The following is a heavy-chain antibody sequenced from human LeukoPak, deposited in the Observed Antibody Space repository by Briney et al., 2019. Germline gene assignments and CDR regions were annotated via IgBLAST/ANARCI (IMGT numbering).Heavy chain of an antibody. Sequence: SVKVSCKASGFTFTSSAVQWVRQARGQRLEWIGWIVVGSGKTNYAQKFQERVTITGDMSTSTAYMELSSLRSEDTAVYYCAAGLRSYDSSGYYAFDIWGQGTMVTVSS. J-gene: IGHJ3*02. CDR2: IVVGSGKT. D-gene: IGHD3-22*01. CDR3: AAGLRSYDSSGYYAFDI. V-gene: IGHV1-58*01. CDR1: GFTFTSSA.